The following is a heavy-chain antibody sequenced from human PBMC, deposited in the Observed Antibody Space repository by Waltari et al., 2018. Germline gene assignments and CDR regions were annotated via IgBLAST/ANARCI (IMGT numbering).Heavy chain of an antibody. V-gene: IGHV3-7*01. J-gene: IGHJ4*02. CDR2: RKRDGSEI. D-gene: IGHD1-1*01. CDR1: GFIISDYW. Sequence: EVQLVESGGGLVQPGGSLRLSCAASGFIISDYWMSWVRQAPGKGLEWVANRKRDGSEIYYVDSVKGRFTISRDNAKNSLYLQMNSLRAEDTAMYFCTSRLTGNYYRIDWGQGTLVTVS. CDR3: TSRLTGNYYRID.